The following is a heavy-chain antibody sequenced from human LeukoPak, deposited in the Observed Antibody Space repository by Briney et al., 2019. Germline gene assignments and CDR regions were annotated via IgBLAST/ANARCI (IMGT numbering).Heavy chain of an antibody. CDR2: ISSSSSYI. Sequence: GGSLRLSCAAFGFTFSSYSMNWVRQAPGKGLEWVSSISSSSSYIYYADSVKGRFTISRDNSKNTLYLQMNSLRAEDTAVYYCAKGADIVVVPAAMHWFDPWGQGTLVTVSS. CDR3: AKGADIVVVPAAMHWFDP. V-gene: IGHV3-21*04. CDR1: GFTFSSYS. J-gene: IGHJ5*02. D-gene: IGHD2-2*01.